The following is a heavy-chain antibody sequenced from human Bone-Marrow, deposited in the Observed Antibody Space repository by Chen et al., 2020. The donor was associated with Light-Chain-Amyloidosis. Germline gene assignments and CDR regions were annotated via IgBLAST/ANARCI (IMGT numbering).Heavy chain of an antibody. Sequence: QVHLQQWGAGLLKPSETPSLTCAVHGGSISDFHWSWFRQPPGKGLERIGEISHSGRTNYNPSLKSRVTISVDTSKNQFSLKLDSVTAADSAVYYCARGGRGQLVWGRFDYWGQGTLVTVSS. D-gene: IGHD6-13*01. J-gene: IGHJ4*02. CDR2: ISHSGRT. CDR1: GGSISDFH. CDR3: ARGGRGQLVWGRFDY. V-gene: IGHV4-34*01.